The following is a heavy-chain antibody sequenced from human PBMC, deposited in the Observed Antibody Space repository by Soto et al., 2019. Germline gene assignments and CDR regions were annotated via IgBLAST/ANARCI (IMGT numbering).Heavy chain of an antibody. CDR1: GFTFSNAW. CDR3: TTDLYYDFWSGAFDY. CDR2: IKSKTDGGTT. Sequence: EVQLVESGGGLVKPGGSLRLSCAASGFTFSNAWMNWVRQAPGKGLEWVGRIKSKTDGGTTDYAAPVKGRFTISRDDAKNTLYLQMNSLKTEDTAVYYCTTDLYYDFWSGAFDYWGQGTLVTVSS. V-gene: IGHV3-15*07. J-gene: IGHJ4*02. D-gene: IGHD3-3*01.